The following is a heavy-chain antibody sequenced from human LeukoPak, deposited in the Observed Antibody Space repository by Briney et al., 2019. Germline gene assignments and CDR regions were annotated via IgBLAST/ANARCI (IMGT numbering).Heavy chain of an antibody. CDR3: AKYMVRGGAGNWFDP. CDR1: GFTFSSYE. Sequence: GGSLRLSCAASGFTFSSYEMNWVRQAPGKGLEWVSYISSSGSTIYYADSVKGRFTISRDNAKNSLYLQMNSLRAEDTAVYYCAKYMVRGGAGNWFDPWGQGTLVTVSS. CDR2: ISSSGSTI. V-gene: IGHV3-48*03. J-gene: IGHJ5*02. D-gene: IGHD3-10*01.